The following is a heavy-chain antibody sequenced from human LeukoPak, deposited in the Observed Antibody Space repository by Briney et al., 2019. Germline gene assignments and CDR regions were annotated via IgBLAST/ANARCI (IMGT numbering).Heavy chain of an antibody. CDR3: ARKWFCYDDAFDI. CDR2: IPSSGST. V-gene: IGHV4-59*12. D-gene: IGHD2-15*01. CDR1: AGSISTYF. Sequence: NPSETLSLTCTVSAGSISTYFWNWIRQPPGKGLEWIGYIPSSGSTNYNPSLKSRLTMSVDTSKNQFSLKMSAVTAADTAVYYCARKWFCYDDAFDIWGQGTRVTVSA. J-gene: IGHJ3*02.